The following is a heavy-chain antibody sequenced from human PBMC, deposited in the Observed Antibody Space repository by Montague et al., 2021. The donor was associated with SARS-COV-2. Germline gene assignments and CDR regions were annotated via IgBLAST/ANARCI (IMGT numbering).Heavy chain of an antibody. CDR1: GGSISNYY. CDR2: IYYSGST. Sequence: SETLSLTCTVSGGSISNYYWSWIWLPPRRGLERIGYIYYSGSTDYSPSLKSRVTISLDTYKNQFSLKVTSVTAADTAVYYCARGGAYYNYGLDVGGPGTTVTVSS. J-gene: IGHJ6*02. D-gene: IGHD3-16*01. V-gene: IGHV4-59*01. CDR3: ARGGAYYNYGLDV.